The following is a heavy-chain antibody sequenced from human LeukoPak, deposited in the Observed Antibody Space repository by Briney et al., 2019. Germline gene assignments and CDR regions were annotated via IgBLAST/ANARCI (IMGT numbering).Heavy chain of an antibody. Sequence: SETLSLTCTVSGYSISSGYYWGWIRQPPGKGLEWIGSIYHSGSTYYNPSLKSRVTISVDTSKNQFSLKLSSVTAADTAVYYCARDPSYYYDSSGYFGYFDLWGRGTLVTVSS. CDR3: ARDPSYYYDSSGYFGYFDL. CDR1: GYSISSGYY. J-gene: IGHJ2*01. CDR2: IYHSGST. V-gene: IGHV4-38-2*02. D-gene: IGHD3-22*01.